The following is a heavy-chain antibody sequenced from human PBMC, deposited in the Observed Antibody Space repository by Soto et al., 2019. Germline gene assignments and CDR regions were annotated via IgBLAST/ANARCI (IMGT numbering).Heavy chain of an antibody. J-gene: IGHJ4*02. D-gene: IGHD3-10*01. Sequence: QVQLQESGPGLVKPSQTLSLTCTVSGGSISSGGYYWSWIRQHPGKGLEWIGYIYYSGSTYYNPYLKSGVTISVDTSKNQFSPKLSSVTAADTAVYYCARWVRGVSEPYFDYWGQGTLVTVSS. CDR1: GGSISSGGYY. V-gene: IGHV4-31*03. CDR2: IYYSGST. CDR3: ARWVRGVSEPYFDY.